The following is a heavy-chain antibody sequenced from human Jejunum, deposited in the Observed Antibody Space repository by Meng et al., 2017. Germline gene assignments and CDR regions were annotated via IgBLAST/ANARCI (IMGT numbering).Heavy chain of an antibody. V-gene: IGHV4-31*03. D-gene: IGHD6-13*01. J-gene: IGHJ4*02. CDR3: ASSIAAVVGYYFDY. CDR2: VYYNGDT. CDR1: AGSFVSGGYH. Sequence: HLQVVLRGHATPPPSRSLACIVAAGSFVSGGYHWSWIRQHPERGLEWIGYVYYNGDTYYNPSLKSRLAISVDTSKNQFSLKLSSVTAADTAVYYCASSIAAVVGYYFDYWGQGTLVTVSS.